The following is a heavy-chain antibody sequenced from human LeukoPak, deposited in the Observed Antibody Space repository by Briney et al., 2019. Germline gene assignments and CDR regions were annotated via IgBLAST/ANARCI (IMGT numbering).Heavy chain of an antibody. CDR3: ARGLYYDFWSGYPYYFDY. CDR2: INHSGST. Sequence: PSETLSLTCAVYGGSFSGYYWSWIRQPPGKGLEWIGEINHSGSTNYNPSLKSRVTISVDTSKNQFSLKLSFVTAADTAVYYCARGLYYDFWSGYPYYFDYWGQGTLVTVSS. CDR1: GGSFSGYY. V-gene: IGHV4-34*01. J-gene: IGHJ4*02. D-gene: IGHD3-3*01.